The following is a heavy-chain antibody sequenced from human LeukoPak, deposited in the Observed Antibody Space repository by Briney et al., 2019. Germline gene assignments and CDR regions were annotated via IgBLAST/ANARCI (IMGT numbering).Heavy chain of an antibody. D-gene: IGHD3-22*01. CDR1: SGSFSGYY. Sequence: SETLSLTCAVYSGSFSGYYWSWVRQPPGKRLEWIGEINHSGSTNYNPSLKSRVTISVDTSKNQFSLKLSSVTAADTAVYYCARGDYYDSSGRLDAFDIWGQGTMVTVSS. CDR3: ARGDYYDSSGRLDAFDI. V-gene: IGHV4-34*01. J-gene: IGHJ3*02. CDR2: INHSGST.